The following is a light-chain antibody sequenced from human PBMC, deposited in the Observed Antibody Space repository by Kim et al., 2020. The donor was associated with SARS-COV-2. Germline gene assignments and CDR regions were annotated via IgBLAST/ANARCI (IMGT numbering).Light chain of an antibody. Sequence: QSITIACTGTSSDVGSYNYVSWYQQHPGKAPKLMIYAVSNRPSGVSNRFSGSKSGNTASLTISGLKAEDEADYYCSSYTRSSTNYVFGTGTKVTVL. CDR3: SSYTRSSTNYV. CDR1: SSDVGSYNY. CDR2: AVS. J-gene: IGLJ1*01. V-gene: IGLV2-14*03.